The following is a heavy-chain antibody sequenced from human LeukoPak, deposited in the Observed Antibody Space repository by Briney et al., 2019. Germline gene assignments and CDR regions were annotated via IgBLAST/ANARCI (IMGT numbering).Heavy chain of an antibody. D-gene: IGHD3-22*01. Sequence: ASVKVSCKASGYTFTSYGINWVRQATGQGLEWMGWMNPNSGNTGYAQKFQGRVTMTRNTSISTAYMELSSLRSDDTAVYYCARDGYDSRARGAFDIWGQGTMVTVSS. CDR2: MNPNSGNT. CDR3: ARDGYDSRARGAFDI. J-gene: IGHJ3*02. CDR1: GYTFTSYG. V-gene: IGHV1-8*02.